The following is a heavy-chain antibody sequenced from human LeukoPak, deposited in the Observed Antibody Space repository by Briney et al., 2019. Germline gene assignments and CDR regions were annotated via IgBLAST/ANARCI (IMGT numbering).Heavy chain of an antibody. CDR2: INTDGRIT. Sequence: GGSLRLSCVGSGFSFRYFAIHWVRQAPGKGLEYVSVINTDGRITYYADSVKGRFTISRDNSKNTVYLQMGSLRGDDMAVYYFTRDGGSFCDFDYWGQGALVTVSS. V-gene: IGHV3-64*02. D-gene: IGHD1-26*01. CDR3: TRDGGSFCDFDY. CDR1: GFSFRYFA. J-gene: IGHJ4*02.